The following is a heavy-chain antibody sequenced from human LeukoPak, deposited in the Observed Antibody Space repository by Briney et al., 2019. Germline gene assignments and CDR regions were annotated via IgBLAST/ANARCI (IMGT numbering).Heavy chain of an antibody. Sequence: SETLSLTCAVSGYSISSGYYWGWIRQPPGKGLEWIGGIYHSGSTYYNPSLKSRVTISVDTSKNQFSLKLSSVTAADTAVYYCASVAARYYYYYMDVWGKGTTVNVSS. CDR3: ASVAARYYYYYMDV. CDR2: IYHSGST. V-gene: IGHV4-38-2*01. CDR1: GYSISSGYY. J-gene: IGHJ6*03. D-gene: IGHD6-6*01.